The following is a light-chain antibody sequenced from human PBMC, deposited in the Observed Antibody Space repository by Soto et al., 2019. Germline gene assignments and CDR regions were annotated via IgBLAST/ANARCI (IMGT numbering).Light chain of an antibody. V-gene: IGLV7-46*01. Sequence: QAVVTQEPSLTVSPGGTVTLTCGSSTGAVTSGHYSYWFQQKPGQAPRTLIHDTNNKQSWTPARFSGSLLGGKAALTLSGAQFEDEAEYYCLLSYSGARVFGGGTKVTVL. CDR1: TGAVTSGHY. CDR2: DTN. CDR3: LLSYSGARV. J-gene: IGLJ2*01.